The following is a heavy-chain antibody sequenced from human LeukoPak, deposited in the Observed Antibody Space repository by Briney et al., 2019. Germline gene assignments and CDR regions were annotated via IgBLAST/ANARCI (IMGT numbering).Heavy chain of an antibody. D-gene: IGHD3-10*01. J-gene: IGHJ6*03. CDR3: AKVRTRWTMVRGVPYMDV. V-gene: IGHV3-23*01. CDR2: ISDSSGST. CDR1: GFTFSSYA. Sequence: GGSLRLSCAASGFTFSSYAMSWVCQAPGKGLEWVSAISDSSGSTYYADSVKGRFTISRDNSKNTLYLQMNSLRAEDTAVYYCAKVRTRWTMVRGVPYMDVWGKGTTVTVSS.